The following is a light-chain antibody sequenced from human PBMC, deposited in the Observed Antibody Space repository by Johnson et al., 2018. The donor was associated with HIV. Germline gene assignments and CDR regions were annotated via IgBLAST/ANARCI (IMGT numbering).Light chain of an antibody. CDR3: GTWDSRLSAWS. CDR2: DNN. Sequence: QSALTQPPSVSAAPGQKVSISCSGSSSNIGNNYVSWYQQLPGTAPKLLIYDNNKRPSSIPARFSGSKSGASATLGITGLQTGDEADYYCGTWDSRLSAWSFGAGTKVAVL. CDR1: SSNIGNNY. J-gene: IGLJ1*01. V-gene: IGLV1-51*01.